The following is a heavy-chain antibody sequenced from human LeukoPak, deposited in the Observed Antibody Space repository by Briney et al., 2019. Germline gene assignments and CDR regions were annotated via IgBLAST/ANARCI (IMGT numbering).Heavy chain of an antibody. Sequence: GGAVSLSRVACGWNFASYAMDWVRPAPGKGRAGVGGISYDGGYQSDAAAVRGRFTISKDNSKNTLHLQISSLSPEDAAVYYWATEPSLTNWGHGTLVTVSS. V-gene: IGHV3-30*04. CDR3: ATEPSLTN. D-gene: IGHD3-16*02. CDR2: ISYDGGYQ. J-gene: IGHJ4*01. CDR1: GWNFASYA.